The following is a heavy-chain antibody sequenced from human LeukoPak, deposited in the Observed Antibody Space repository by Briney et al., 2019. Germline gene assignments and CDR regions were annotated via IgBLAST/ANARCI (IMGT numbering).Heavy chain of an antibody. D-gene: IGHD3-22*01. V-gene: IGHV4-59*01. CDR1: GGSISSYY. CDR2: VYYTGST. J-gene: IGHJ6*03. CDR3: ASSYDSSGYYYYYYYMDV. Sequence: SETLSLTCTVSGGSISSYYWSWVRQPPGKGLEWIGFVYYTGSTNYSPSLKSRVTISVDTSKNQFSLKLRSVTAADTAVYYCASSYDSSGYYYYYYYMDVWGKGTTVTISS.